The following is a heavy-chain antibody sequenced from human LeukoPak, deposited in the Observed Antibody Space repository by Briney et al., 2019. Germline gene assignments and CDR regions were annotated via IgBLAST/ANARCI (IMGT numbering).Heavy chain of an antibody. J-gene: IGHJ3*02. CDR3: ATSGTTESAFDI. D-gene: IGHD1-7*01. Sequence: ASVKVSCKASGYTFTGYYLHWVRQAPGQGPEWMGWINPNSGGTNYAQQFQGWVTMTRDTSISTAYMELSRLRSDDTAVYYCATSGTTESAFDIWGQGTLVTVSS. CDR1: GYTFTGYY. CDR2: INPNSGGT. V-gene: IGHV1-2*04.